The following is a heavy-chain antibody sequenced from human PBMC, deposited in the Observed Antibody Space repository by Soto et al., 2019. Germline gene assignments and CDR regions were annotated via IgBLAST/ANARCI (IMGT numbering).Heavy chain of an antibody. V-gene: IGHV1-8*01. CDR2: MNPNSGNT. CDR1: GYTFTSYD. D-gene: IGHD4-17*01. J-gene: IGHJ3*02. Sequence: ASVKVSCKASGYTFTSYDINWVRQATGQGLEWKGWMNPNSGNTGYAQKFQGRVTMTRNTSISTAYMELSSLRSEDTAVYYCARSLASDYGDYGDAFDIWGQGTMVTVSS. CDR3: ARSLASDYGDYGDAFDI.